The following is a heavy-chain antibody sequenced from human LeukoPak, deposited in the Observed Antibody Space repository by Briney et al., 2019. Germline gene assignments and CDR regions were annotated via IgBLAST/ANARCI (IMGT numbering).Heavy chain of an antibody. CDR1: GGSISSYY. D-gene: IGHD2-2*01. CDR2: IYYSGST. V-gene: IGHV4-59*01. CDR3: ARGPPDCSSTSCYAFDAFDI. Sequence: PSETLSLTCTVSGGSISSYYWSWIRQPPGKGLEWIGYIYYSGSTNYNPSLKSRVTISVDTSKNQFSLKLSSVTAADTAVYYCARGPPDCSSTSCYAFDAFDIWGQGTMVTVSS. J-gene: IGHJ3*02.